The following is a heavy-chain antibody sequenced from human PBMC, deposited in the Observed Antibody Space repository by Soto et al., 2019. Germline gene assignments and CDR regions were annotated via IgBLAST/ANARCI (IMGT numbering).Heavy chain of an antibody. CDR2: IYYSGST. Sequence: ASETLSLTCTVSGGSISGSSYYWGWIRQPPEKGLEWIGSIYYSGSTYYNPSLKSRVTISVDTSKNQFSLKLSSVTAADTAVYYCARCSYDYIWGSYPIFDYWGQGTLVTVSS. D-gene: IGHD3-16*02. CDR1: GGSISGSSYY. V-gene: IGHV4-39*01. CDR3: ARCSYDYIWGSYPIFDY. J-gene: IGHJ4*02.